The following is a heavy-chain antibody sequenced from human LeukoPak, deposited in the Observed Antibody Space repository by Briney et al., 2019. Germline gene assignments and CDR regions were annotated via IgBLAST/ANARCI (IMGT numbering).Heavy chain of an antibody. CDR1: GFAFSSYA. D-gene: IGHD2-21*02. Sequence: PGGSLRLSCAASGFAFSSYALSWVRQAPGKGLEWVSAIAGGGGARYADSVQGRFTISRDNPGNTLYLQMNSLRAEDTAIYYCAKTPGGIVTAIPDYWGQGTLVTVSS. V-gene: IGHV3-23*01. J-gene: IGHJ4*02. CDR2: IAGGGGA. CDR3: AKTPGGIVTAIPDY.